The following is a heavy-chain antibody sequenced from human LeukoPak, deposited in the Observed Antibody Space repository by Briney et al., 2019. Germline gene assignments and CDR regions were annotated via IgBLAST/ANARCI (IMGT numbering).Heavy chain of an antibody. J-gene: IGHJ5*02. CDR3: ARGGYSRPHNWFDP. CDR1: GFTFSTYS. D-gene: IGHD6-13*01. CDR2: ISSSSSYI. Sequence: PGGSLRLSCAASGFTFSTYSMNWVRQAPGKGLEWVSSISSSSSYIYYADSVKGRFTISRDNAKNSLYLQMNSLRAEDTAVYYCARGGYSRPHNWFDPWGQGTLVTVSS. V-gene: IGHV3-21*01.